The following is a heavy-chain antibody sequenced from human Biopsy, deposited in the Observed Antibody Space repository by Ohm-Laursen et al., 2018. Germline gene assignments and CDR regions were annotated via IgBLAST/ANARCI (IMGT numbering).Heavy chain of an antibody. CDR3: ARAVGIAAAPIDY. CDR1: GFPVSDYY. J-gene: IGHJ4*02. CDR2: INSSGSTK. D-gene: IGHD2-15*01. V-gene: IGHV3-11*01. Sequence: SLRLSCAASGFPVSDYYMSWIRQAPGRGLEWVSDINSSGSTKYHAESVKGRFTISRDNAMNSVYLQMNSLRGEDTAVYYFARAVGIAAAPIDYWGQGTLVTVSS.